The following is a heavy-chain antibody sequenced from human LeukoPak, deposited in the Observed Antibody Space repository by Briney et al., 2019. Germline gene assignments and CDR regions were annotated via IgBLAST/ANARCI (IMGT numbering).Heavy chain of an antibody. Sequence: PGGSLRLSCAASGFTFDDYAMHWVRQAPGKGLEWVSGISWNSGSIGYADSVKGRFTISRDNAKNSLYLQMNSLRAEDTALYYCAKDTHYDILTGSRGYFDYWGQGTLVTVSS. V-gene: IGHV3-9*01. J-gene: IGHJ4*02. D-gene: IGHD3-9*01. CDR2: ISWNSGSI. CDR1: GFTFDDYA. CDR3: AKDTHYDILTGSRGYFDY.